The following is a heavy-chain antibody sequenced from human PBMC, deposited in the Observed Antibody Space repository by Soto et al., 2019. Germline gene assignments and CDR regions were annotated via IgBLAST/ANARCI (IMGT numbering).Heavy chain of an antibody. CDR1: VFTFSSYG. J-gene: IGHJ4*02. Sequence: QVQLVESGGGVVQPGRSLRLSCAASVFTFSSYGMHWVRQAPGKGLEWVAVISYDGSNKYYADSVKGRFTISRDNSKNTLYLQMNSLRAEDTAVYYCAKELLRGYCSGGSCYGFDYWGQGTLVTVSS. V-gene: IGHV3-30*18. CDR2: ISYDGSNK. CDR3: AKELLRGYCSGGSCYGFDY. D-gene: IGHD2-15*01.